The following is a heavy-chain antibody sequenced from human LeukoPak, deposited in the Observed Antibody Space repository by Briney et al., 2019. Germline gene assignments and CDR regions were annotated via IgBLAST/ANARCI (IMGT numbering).Heavy chain of an antibody. J-gene: IGHJ4*02. D-gene: IGHD3-10*01. Sequence: GGSLRLSCAASGFTFSSYAMSWVRQAPGKGLEWVSAISGSGGSTYYADSVKGRFTISRDNSKSTLYLQMNSLRDEDTAAYYCAREDYYHSGSYWGQGTLVTVSS. V-gene: IGHV3-23*01. CDR2: ISGSGGST. CDR3: AREDYYHSGSY. CDR1: GFTFSSYA.